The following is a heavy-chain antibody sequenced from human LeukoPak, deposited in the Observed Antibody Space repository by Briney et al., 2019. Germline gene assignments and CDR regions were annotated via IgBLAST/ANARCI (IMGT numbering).Heavy chain of an antibody. J-gene: IGHJ4*02. V-gene: IGHV3-23*01. D-gene: IGHD3-10*01. CDR2: ISGTGAST. CDR1: GFTFRSYG. Sequence: PGGSLRLSCAATGFTFRSYGMHWVRQAPGKGLEWVSAISGTGASTYYADSVKGRFTISRDNSKNTLYLQMNSLTAEDAAVYYCAKDRDYFDYWGQGTLVTVSS. CDR3: AKDRDYFDY.